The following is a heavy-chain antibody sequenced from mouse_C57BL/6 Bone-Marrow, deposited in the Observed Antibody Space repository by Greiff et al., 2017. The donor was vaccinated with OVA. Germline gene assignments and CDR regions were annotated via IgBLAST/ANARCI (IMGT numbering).Heavy chain of an antibody. V-gene: IGHV1-18*01. CDR1: GYTFTDYN. J-gene: IGHJ4*01. Sequence: DVHLVESGPELVKPGASVKIPCKASGYTFTDYNMDWVKQSHGKSLEWIGDINPNNGGTIYNQKFKGKATLTVDKSSSTAYMELRSLTSEDTAVYYCARNYGYDEGAMDYWGQGTSVTVSS. D-gene: IGHD2-2*01. CDR3: ARNYGYDEGAMDY. CDR2: INPNNGGT.